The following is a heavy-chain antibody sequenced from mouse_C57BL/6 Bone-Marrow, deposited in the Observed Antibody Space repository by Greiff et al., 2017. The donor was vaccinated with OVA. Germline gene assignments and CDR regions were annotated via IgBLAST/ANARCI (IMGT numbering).Heavy chain of an antibody. CDR3: ARFYYGSSFDY. J-gene: IGHJ2*01. V-gene: IGHV1-7*01. CDR1: GYTFTSYW. D-gene: IGHD1-1*01. CDR2: INPSSGYT. Sequence: QVQLKQSGAELAKPGASVKLSCKASGYTFTSYWMHWVKQRPGQGLEWIGYINPSSGYTKYKQKFKDKATLTADKSSSTAYMQLSSLTYEDSAVYYCARFYYGSSFDYWGQGTTLTVSS.